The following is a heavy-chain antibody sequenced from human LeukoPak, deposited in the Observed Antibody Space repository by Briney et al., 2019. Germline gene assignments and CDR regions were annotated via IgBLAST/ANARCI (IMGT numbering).Heavy chain of an antibody. V-gene: IGHV3-30*18. CDR2: ISYNGNTK. D-gene: IGHD1-14*01. J-gene: IGHJ3*02. Sequence: PGGSLRLSCAASGFTFSSYGIHWVRQAPGKGLEWVAVISYNGNTKYYADSVKGRFTISRDNSKNTLYLQMNSLRGEDTAVYYCAKELLTSPTAEDAFDIWGQGTMVTVSS. CDR1: GFTFSSYG. CDR3: AKELLTSPTAEDAFDI.